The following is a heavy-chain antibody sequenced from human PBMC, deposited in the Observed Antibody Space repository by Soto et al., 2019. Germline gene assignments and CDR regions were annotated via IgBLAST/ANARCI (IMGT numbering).Heavy chain of an antibody. CDR3: ARDGSGYRSRASPMDV. CDR1: GDTFSSYA. V-gene: IGHV1-69*01. D-gene: IGHD3-22*01. CDR2: IIPIFGTA. Sequence: QVQLVQSGAEVKKPAASVKVSCKASGDTFSSYAISWVRQAPGQGLEWMGGIIPIFGTANYPQKFQGRVTITADESTSTAYMELSSLRSEDTAVYYCARDGSGYRSRASPMDVWGQGTTVTVSS. J-gene: IGHJ6*02.